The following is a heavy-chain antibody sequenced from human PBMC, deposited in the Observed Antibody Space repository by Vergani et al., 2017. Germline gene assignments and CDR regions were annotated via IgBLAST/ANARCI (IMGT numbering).Heavy chain of an antibody. CDR1: GYTLTELS. J-gene: IGHJ6*02. CDR2: FDPEDGET. CDR3: ATPRLRFSYYYYYSMDV. Sequence: QVQLVQSGAEVKKPGASVKVSCKVSGYTLTELSMHWVRQAPGKGLEWMGGFDPEDGETIYAKKFQGRVTMTEDTSTDPAYMELSSLRSEDTAVYYCATPRLRFSYYYYYSMDVWGQGTTVTVSS. V-gene: IGHV1-24*01. D-gene: IGHD5-12*01.